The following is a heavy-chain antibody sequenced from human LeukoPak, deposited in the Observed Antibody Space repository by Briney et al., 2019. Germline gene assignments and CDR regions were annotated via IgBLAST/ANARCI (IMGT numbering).Heavy chain of an antibody. CDR3: VTYTTVTTKSDY. J-gene: IGHJ4*02. D-gene: IGHD4-17*01. V-gene: IGHV3-30-3*01. CDR2: ISYDGSNK. CDR1: GFTFSSYA. Sequence: GGSLRLSCAASGFTFSSYAMHWVRQAPGKGLEWVAVISYDGSNKYYADSVKGRFTISRDNSKNTLYLQMNSLRAEDTAVYYCVTYTTVTTKSDYWGQGTLVTVSS.